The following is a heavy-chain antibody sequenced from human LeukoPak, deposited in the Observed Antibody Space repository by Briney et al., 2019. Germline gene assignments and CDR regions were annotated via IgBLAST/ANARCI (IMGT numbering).Heavy chain of an antibody. CDR2: MKQDGSEI. CDR1: GFTFTKYW. D-gene: IGHD3-22*01. V-gene: IGHV3-7*03. CDR3: AKDPTRYYDSSGYYDDY. J-gene: IGHJ4*02. Sequence: GGSLRLSCAASGFTFTKYWVTWVRQAPGKGLEWVANMKQDGSEIYYVDSVKGRFTISRDNSKNTLYLQMNSLRAEDTAVYYCAKDPTRYYDSSGYYDDYWGQGTLVTVSS.